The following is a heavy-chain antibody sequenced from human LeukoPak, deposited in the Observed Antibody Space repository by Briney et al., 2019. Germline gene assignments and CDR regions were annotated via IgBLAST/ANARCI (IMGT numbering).Heavy chain of an antibody. D-gene: IGHD2/OR15-2a*01. CDR1: GFTFSGSA. J-gene: IGHJ4*02. Sequence: QPGGSLRLSCAASGFTFSGSAMHWVRQAAGKGLEWVGRIRSKANSYETAYGAAGKGRFTISRDDSKNTAYLQMNSLKTEDTAVYYCTTTTDHDYWGQGTLVTVSS. CDR2: IRSKANSYET. CDR3: TTTTDHDY. V-gene: IGHV3-73*01.